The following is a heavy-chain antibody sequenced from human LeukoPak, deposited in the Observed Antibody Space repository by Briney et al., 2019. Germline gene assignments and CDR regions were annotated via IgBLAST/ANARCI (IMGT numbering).Heavy chain of an antibody. J-gene: IGHJ4*02. CDR2: INPNSGGT. CDR3: ATYYSDTSARD. D-gene: IGHD3-22*01. Sequence: WASVTVSCKASGHTFTAYYMFWVRQAPGQGLEWMGWINPNSGGTNYAPKFQGRVTMTRDTPISTAYIELSGLASDDTAVYFCATYYSDTSARDWGQGTLVTVSS. V-gene: IGHV1-2*02. CDR1: GHTFTAYY.